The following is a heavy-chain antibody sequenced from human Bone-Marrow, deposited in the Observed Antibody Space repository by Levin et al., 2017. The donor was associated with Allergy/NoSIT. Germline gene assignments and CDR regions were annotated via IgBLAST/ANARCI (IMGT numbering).Heavy chain of an antibody. Sequence: GASVKVSCAASGFTFSSYSMNWVRQAPGKGLEWVSSISSSSSYIYYADSVKGRFTISRDNAKNSLYLQMNSLRAEDTAVYYCAGHSVGSGVDVWGKGTTVTVSS. J-gene: IGHJ6*04. CDR3: AGHSVGSGVDV. CDR1: GFTFSSYS. V-gene: IGHV3-21*01. CDR2: ISSSSSYI. D-gene: IGHD3-10*01.